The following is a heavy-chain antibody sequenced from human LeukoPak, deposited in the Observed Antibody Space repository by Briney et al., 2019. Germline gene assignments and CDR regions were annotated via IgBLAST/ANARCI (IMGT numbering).Heavy chain of an antibody. CDR3: ARDRASAGGFDY. V-gene: IGHV4-59*01. D-gene: IGHD2-15*01. J-gene: IGHJ4*02. CDR2: IYYSGAT. Sequence: SETLSLTCSVSGGSISPYYWSWIRQPPGKGLEWIGYIYYSGATNYNPSLQSRVTISVATSKNQFSLKLSSVTAADTALFYCARDRASAGGFDYWGQGTLVTVSS. CDR1: GGSISPYY.